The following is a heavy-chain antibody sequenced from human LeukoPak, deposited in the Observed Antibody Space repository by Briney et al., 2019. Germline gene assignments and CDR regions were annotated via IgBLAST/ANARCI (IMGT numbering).Heavy chain of an antibody. CDR1: GYTFTGYY. V-gene: IGHV1-2*02. Sequence: ASVKVSCKASGYTFTGYYMHWVRQAPGQGLEWMGWINPNSGGTNYAQKFQGRVTMTRDTSISTAYMELSSLRSEDTAVYYCARGKSFLWFGELLGYYMDVWGKGTTVTISS. D-gene: IGHD3-10*01. J-gene: IGHJ6*03. CDR2: INPNSGGT. CDR3: ARGKSFLWFGELLGYYMDV.